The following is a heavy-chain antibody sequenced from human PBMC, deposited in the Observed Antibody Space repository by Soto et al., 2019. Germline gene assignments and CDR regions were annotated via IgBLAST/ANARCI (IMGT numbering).Heavy chain of an antibody. CDR3: ARHKTEYGMDV. CDR2: IYYSGST. CDR1: GGSISSYY. J-gene: IGHJ6*02. Sequence: SETLSLTCTVSGGSISSYYWSWIRQPPGKGLEWIGYIYYSGSTNYNPSLKSRVTISVDTSKNQFSLKLNSVTAADTAMYYCARHKTEYGMDVWGQGTTVTVSS. V-gene: IGHV4-59*08.